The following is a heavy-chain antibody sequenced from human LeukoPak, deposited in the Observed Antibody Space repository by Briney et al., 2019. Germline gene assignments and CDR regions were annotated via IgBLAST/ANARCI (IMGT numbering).Heavy chain of an antibody. Sequence: GASVKVSCKASGGTFSSYAISWVRQAPGQGLEWMGGIIPIFGTANYAQKFQGRVTITTDESTSTAYVELSSLRSEDTAVYYCARDGYYGSGSYYNVADYWGQGTLVTVSS. D-gene: IGHD3-10*01. CDR1: GGTFSSYA. CDR2: IIPIFGTA. CDR3: ARDGYYGSGSYYNVADY. J-gene: IGHJ4*02. V-gene: IGHV1-69*05.